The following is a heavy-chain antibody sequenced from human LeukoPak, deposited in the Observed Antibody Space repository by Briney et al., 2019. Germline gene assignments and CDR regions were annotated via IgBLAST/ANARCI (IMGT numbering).Heavy chain of an antibody. Sequence: PSETLSLTCTVSGGSTSSYYWSWIRQPPGKGLEWIGYIYYSGSTNYNPSLKSRLTISIDTSKNQFSLKLSSVTAADTAVYYCARHSGAGTGFVYWGQGTLVTFPS. J-gene: IGHJ4*02. CDR2: IYYSGST. D-gene: IGHD6-19*01. CDR3: ARHSGAGTGFVY. V-gene: IGHV4-59*08. CDR1: GGSTSSYY.